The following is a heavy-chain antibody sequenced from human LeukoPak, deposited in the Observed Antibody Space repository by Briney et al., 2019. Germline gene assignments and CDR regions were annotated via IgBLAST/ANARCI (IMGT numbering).Heavy chain of an antibody. CDR2: ISYDGSNK. V-gene: IGHV3-30*18. Sequence: TGGSLRLSCAASGFTFSSCGMHWVRQAPGKGLEWVAVISYDGSNKYYADSVKGRFTISRDNSKNTLYLQMNSLRAEDTAVYYCAKDISGWLNSYYYYGMDVWGQGTTVTVSS. D-gene: IGHD6-19*01. CDR1: GFTFSSCG. CDR3: AKDISGWLNSYYYYGMDV. J-gene: IGHJ6*02.